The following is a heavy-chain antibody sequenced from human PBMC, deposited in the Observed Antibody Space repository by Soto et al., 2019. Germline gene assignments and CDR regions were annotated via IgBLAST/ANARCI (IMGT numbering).Heavy chain of an antibody. CDR2: IYSGGSI. V-gene: IGHV3-53*02. D-gene: IGHD3-16*01. Sequence: VQLVESGGGLIQAGGSLRLSCPVSGFTVSNNFMMWVRQAPGKGLEWVSLIYSGGSISYADSVKGRFTISRDGSMNMLYLQMNSLTAEDTAVYYCARDGNGQRGSPHWGQGTLVTVSS. CDR1: GFTVSNNF. CDR3: ARDGNGQRGSPH. J-gene: IGHJ4*02.